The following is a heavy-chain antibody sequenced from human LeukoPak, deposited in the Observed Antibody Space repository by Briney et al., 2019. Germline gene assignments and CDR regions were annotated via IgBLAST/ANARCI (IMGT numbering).Heavy chain of an antibody. V-gene: IGHV3-53*01. CDR1: GFTFSSYA. CDR2: IYSGGST. D-gene: IGHD4-17*01. J-gene: IGHJ4*02. Sequence: GGSLRLSCAASGFTFSSYAMSWVRQAPGKGLEWVSVIYSGGSTYYADSVKGRFTISRDNSKNTLYLQMNSLRAEDTAVYYCARGTYGDGDYWGQGTLVTVSS. CDR3: ARGTYGDGDY.